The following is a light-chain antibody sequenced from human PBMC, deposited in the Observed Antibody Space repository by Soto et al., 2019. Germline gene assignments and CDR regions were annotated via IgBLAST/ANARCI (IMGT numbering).Light chain of an antibody. CDR2: DVS. J-gene: IGLJ1*01. CDR3: SSYTSSSTRV. V-gene: IGLV2-14*01. CDR1: SSDVGRYNF. Sequence: QSALTQPASVSGSPGQSITISCTGTSSDVGRYNFVSWYQQHPGKAPKLMMYDVSNRPSGISNRFSGSKSGNTASLTISGLQAEDEADYYCSSYTSSSTRVFGTGTKVTVL.